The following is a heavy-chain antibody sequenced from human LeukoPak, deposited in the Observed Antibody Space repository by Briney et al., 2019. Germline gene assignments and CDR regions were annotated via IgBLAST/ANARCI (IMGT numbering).Heavy chain of an antibody. D-gene: IGHD3-3*01. CDR1: GRTFSSYA. CDR3: ARAGHYDFWSGRLPSYYYYMDV. V-gene: IGHV1-69*06. J-gene: IGHJ6*03. CDR2: NIPIFGTA. Sequence: ASVKVSCKASGRTFSSYAISWVRQAPGRGLEWMGGNIPIFGTANYAQKFQGRVTITADKSTSTAYMELSSLRSEDTAVYYCARAGHYDFWSGRLPSYYYYMDVWGKGTTVTVSS.